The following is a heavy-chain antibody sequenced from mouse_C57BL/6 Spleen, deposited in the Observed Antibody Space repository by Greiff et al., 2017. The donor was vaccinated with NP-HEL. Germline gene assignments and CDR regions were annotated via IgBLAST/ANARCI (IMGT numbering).Heavy chain of an antibody. V-gene: IGHV1-15*01. CDR3: TDDYLWFAY. CDR2: IYPETGGT. Sequence: QVQLQQSGAELVRPGASVTLSCKASGYTFTDYEMHWVKQTPVHGLEWIGAIYPETGGTAYNQKFKGTAILTSDQSSSTAYMELRSLTSEDSAVYYCTDDYLWFAYWGQGTLVTVSA. J-gene: IGHJ3*01. CDR1: GYTFTDYE. D-gene: IGHD2-4*01.